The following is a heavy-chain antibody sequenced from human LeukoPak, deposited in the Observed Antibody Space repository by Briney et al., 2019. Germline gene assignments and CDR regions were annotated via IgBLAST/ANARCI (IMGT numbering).Heavy chain of an antibody. Sequence: GGSLRLSCAASGFIFSRFWMHWVRQAPGKGLVWVSRINSDGSSTSYADSVKGRFTISRDNAKNTLYLQMNSLRAEDTAVYYCALSSGWYGGLDPWGQGTWSPSPQ. V-gene: IGHV3-74*01. CDR2: INSDGSST. CDR3: ALSSGWYGGLDP. J-gene: IGHJ5*02. CDR1: GFIFSRFW. D-gene: IGHD6-19*01.